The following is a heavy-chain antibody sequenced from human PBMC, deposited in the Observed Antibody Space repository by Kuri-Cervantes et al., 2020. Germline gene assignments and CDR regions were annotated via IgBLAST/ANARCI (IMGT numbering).Heavy chain of an antibody. CDR2: ISSSSSYI. V-gene: IGHV3-21*04. Sequence: GESLKISCAASGFTFSSYSMNWVRQAPGKGLEWVSSISSSSSYIYYADSVKGRFTISRDNAKNSLYLQMNSLRAEDTALYYCAKGGTYYGSGSYYPPSPHFDYWGQGTLVTVSS. D-gene: IGHD3-10*01. J-gene: IGHJ4*02. CDR1: GFTFSSYS. CDR3: AKGGTYYGSGSYYPPSPHFDY.